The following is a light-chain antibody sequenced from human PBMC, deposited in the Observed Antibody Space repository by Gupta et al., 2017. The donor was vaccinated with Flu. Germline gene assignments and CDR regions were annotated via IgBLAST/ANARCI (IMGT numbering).Light chain of an antibody. Sequence: GERATTNDKASQRLIYSYNNNNNLVWYQQKPGQPPKLLIYCASTRETGVPARFSGSGSGTEFTLTISSMQTEDVAVYYCQQYYNSPPITFGQGTRLEIK. CDR1: QRLIYSYNNNNN. CDR3: QQYYNSPPIT. J-gene: IGKJ5*01. CDR2: CAS. V-gene: IGKV4-1*01.